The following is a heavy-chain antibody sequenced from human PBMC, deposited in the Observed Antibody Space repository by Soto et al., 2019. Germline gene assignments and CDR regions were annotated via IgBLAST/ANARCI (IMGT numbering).Heavy chain of an antibody. CDR2: INHSGST. Sequence: SETLSLTCAVYGGSFSGYYWSWIRQPPGKGLEWIGEINHSGSTNYNPSLKSRVTISVDTSKNQFSLKLSSVTAADTAVYYCARFYYYYYYMDVWGKGTTVTVSS. CDR3: ARFYYYYYYMDV. CDR1: GGSFSGYY. J-gene: IGHJ6*03. V-gene: IGHV4-34*01.